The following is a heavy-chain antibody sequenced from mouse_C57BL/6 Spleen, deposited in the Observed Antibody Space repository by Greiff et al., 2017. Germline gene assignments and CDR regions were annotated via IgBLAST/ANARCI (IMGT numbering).Heavy chain of an antibody. Sequence: QVHVKQPGAELVMPGASVKLSCKASGYTFTSYWMHWVKQRPGQGLEWIGEIDPSDSYTNYNQKFKGKSTLTVDKSSSTAYMQLSSLTSEDSAVDYCARTRSYDYYAMDYWGQGTSVTVSS. D-gene: IGHD1-1*01. CDR3: ARTRSYDYYAMDY. CDR1: GYTFTSYW. CDR2: IDPSDSYT. J-gene: IGHJ4*01. V-gene: IGHV1-69*01.